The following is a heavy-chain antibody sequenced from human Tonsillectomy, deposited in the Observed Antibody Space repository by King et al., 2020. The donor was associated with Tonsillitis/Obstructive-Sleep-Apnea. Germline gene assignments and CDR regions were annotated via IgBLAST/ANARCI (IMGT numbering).Heavy chain of an antibody. J-gene: IGHJ5*02. CDR2: TYYRSKWYN. Sequence: QVQLQQSGPGLVKPSQTLSLTCAISGDSVSSNSAAWNWIRQSPSRGLEWLGRTYYRSKWYNDYAVSVKSRITINPDTSKNQFSLQLNSVTPEDTAVYYCALALGADSFPPDWFDPWGQGTLVTVPS. D-gene: IGHD3-16*01. CDR3: ALALGADSFPPDWFDP. V-gene: IGHV6-1*01. CDR1: GDSVSSNSAA.